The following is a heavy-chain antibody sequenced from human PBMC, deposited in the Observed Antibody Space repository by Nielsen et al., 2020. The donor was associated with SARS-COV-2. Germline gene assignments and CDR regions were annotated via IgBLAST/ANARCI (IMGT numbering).Heavy chain of an antibody. CDR1: GGSISSSSYY. D-gene: IGHD2-8*02. CDR2: IYYSGST. Sequence: SETLSLTCTVSGGSISSSSYYWGWIRQPPGKGLEWIGSIYYSGSTYYNPSLKSRVTISVDTSKNQFSLKPSSVTAADTAVYYCARLWSGSPGYWGQGTLVTVSS. CDR3: ARLWSGSPGY. V-gene: IGHV4-39*01. J-gene: IGHJ4*02.